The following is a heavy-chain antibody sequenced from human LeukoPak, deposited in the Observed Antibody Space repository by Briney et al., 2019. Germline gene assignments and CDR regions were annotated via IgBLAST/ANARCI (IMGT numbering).Heavy chain of an antibody. J-gene: IGHJ6*02. CDR3: AADMYPYGMDV. Sequence: SVKVSCKASGLTFRTSAMQWVRQTRGQGLEWIGWIVVGSGNTNYAQKFQERVTITRDMSTSTAYMELSSLRSEDTAVYYCAADMYPYGMDVWGQGTKVTVPS. V-gene: IGHV1-58*02. CDR2: IVVGSGNT. CDR1: GLTFRTSA. D-gene: IGHD2-8*01.